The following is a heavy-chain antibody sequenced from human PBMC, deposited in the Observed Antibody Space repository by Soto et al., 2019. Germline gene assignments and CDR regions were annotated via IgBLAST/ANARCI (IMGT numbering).Heavy chain of an antibody. D-gene: IGHD1-26*01. Sequence: GGTLRLSSTASGFNFSSYGMHWVRQAPGKGLEWVAVIWYDGSNKYYADSVKGRFTISRDNSKNTLYLQMNSLRAEDTAVYYCARVRESYGMDGWGQGTTVTVSS. V-gene: IGHV3-33*01. CDR2: IWYDGSNK. CDR1: GFNFSSYG. CDR3: ARVRESYGMDG. J-gene: IGHJ6*02.